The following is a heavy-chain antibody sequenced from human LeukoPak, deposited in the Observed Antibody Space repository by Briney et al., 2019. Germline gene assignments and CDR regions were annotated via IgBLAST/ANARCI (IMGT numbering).Heavy chain of an antibody. CDR2: FILVDSDT. D-gene: IGHD2-15*01. J-gene: IGHJ4*02. Sequence: GESLKISCKGSGYSFTSYWIGWVRQMPGKGLGGRGTFILVDSDTRYSPSFQGQVTISADKSISTAYLQWSSLKASDTAMYYCARYYCSGGSCHGSYYFDYWGQGTLVTVSS. CDR3: ARYYCSGGSCHGSYYFDY. V-gene: IGHV5-51*01. CDR1: GYSFTSYW.